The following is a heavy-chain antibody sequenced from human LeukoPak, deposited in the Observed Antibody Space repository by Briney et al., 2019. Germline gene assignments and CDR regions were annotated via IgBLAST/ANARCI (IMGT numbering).Heavy chain of an antibody. V-gene: IGHV3-23*01. CDR3: AKGIQNCSSTTCYGEDY. CDR1: GFSFSSYA. CDR2: ISGSGGRT. J-gene: IGHJ4*02. D-gene: IGHD2-2*01. Sequence: PGGSLRLSCAASGFSFSSYAMSWVRQAPGGGLEWVSSISGSGGRTYDADSVKGRFTISRYNSKNTLNLLMNSLRAEDTAVYYCAKGIQNCSSTTCYGEDYWGQGTLVTVSS.